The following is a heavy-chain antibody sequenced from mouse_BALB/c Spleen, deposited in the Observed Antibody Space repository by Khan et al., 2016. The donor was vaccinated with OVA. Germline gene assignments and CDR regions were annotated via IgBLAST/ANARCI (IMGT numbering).Heavy chain of an antibody. V-gene: IGHV1-4*01. Sequence: VQLQESGAELARPGASVKMSCKASGYTFTTYTIHWVKQRPGQGLEWIGYIIPSTDYTTYNQKFKDKATLTADKSSSTAYMQLSSLTSDDSAVYYGAKGGAYYRSDGWFAYWGQGTLGTVSA. D-gene: IGHD2-14*01. J-gene: IGHJ3*01. CDR1: GYTFTTYT. CDR3: AKGGAYYRSDGWFAY. CDR2: IIPSTDYT.